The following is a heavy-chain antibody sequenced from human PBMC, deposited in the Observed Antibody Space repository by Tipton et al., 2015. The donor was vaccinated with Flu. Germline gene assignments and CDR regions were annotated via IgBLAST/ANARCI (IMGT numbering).Heavy chain of an antibody. V-gene: IGHV4-59*01. CDR3: ARGDYYFDY. Sequence: TLSLTCTVSGGSIRSYYWSWVRQPPGKELEWIGYVYYSGSANYSPSLKSRVTMSVHTSKNQLSVKLSSVTAADTAVYYCARGDYYFDYWGQGTLVTVSS. CDR2: VYYSGSA. J-gene: IGHJ4*02. CDR1: GGSIRSYY.